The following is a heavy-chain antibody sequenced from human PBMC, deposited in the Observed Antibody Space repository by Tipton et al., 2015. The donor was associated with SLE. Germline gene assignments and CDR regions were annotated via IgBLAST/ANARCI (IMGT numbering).Heavy chain of an antibody. CDR2: ISGSGGST. V-gene: IGHV3-23*01. J-gene: IGHJ4*02. D-gene: IGHD3-16*01. Sequence: SLRLSCAASGFTFSSYAMSWVRQAPGKGLEWVSAISGSGGSTYYADSVKGRFTISRDNSKNTLYLQMNSLRAEDTAVYYCAKGRLRGGGSDYWGQGTLVTVSS. CDR1: GFTFSSYA. CDR3: AKGRLRGGGSDY.